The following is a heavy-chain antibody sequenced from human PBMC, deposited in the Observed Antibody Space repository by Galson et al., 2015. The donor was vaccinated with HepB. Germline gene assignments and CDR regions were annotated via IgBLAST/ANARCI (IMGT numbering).Heavy chain of an antibody. CDR2: ISSDGSNQ. CDR1: GFIFSNYA. J-gene: IGHJ6*02. CDR3: ARAAHCSTTSCYNYYYYYGMDV. V-gene: IGHV3-30*04. D-gene: IGHD2-2*01. Sequence: SLRLSCAASGFIFSNYAMHWVRQAPGKGLEWVAVISSDGSNQMYAGSVKGRFTVSRDNSKNTLYLQVNSLSAGDTALYYCARAAHCSTTSCYNYYYYYGMDVWGQGTTVTVSS.